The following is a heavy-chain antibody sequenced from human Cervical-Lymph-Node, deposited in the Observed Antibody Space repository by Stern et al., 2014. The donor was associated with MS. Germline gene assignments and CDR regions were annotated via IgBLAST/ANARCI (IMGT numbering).Heavy chain of an antibody. CDR3: APRRSIYGGNSYYYYGMDV. Sequence: VQLVESGAEVKKPGSSVKVSCKASGGTFSSYAISWVRQAPGQGLEWMGGIIPIFGTANYAQKFQGRVTITAAESTSTAYRGLSSLRSEDTAVYYCAPRRSIYGGNSYYYYGMDVWGQGTTVTVSS. V-gene: IGHV1-69*01. CDR1: GGTFSSYA. J-gene: IGHJ6*02. CDR2: IIPIFGTA. D-gene: IGHD4-23*01.